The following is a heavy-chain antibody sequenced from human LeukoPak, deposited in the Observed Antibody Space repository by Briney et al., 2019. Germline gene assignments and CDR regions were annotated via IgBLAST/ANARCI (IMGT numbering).Heavy chain of an antibody. CDR3: ARWLGELRYFDY. CDR1: GYTFTSYY. D-gene: IGHD3-10*01. V-gene: IGHV1-46*01. J-gene: IGHJ4*02. CDR2: INPSGGST. Sequence: ASVKVSCKASGYTFTSYYMHWVRRAPGQGLGWMGIINPSGGSTSYAQKFQGRVTMTRDMSMSTVYMELSSLRSEDTAVYYCARWLGELRYFDYWGQGTLVTVSS.